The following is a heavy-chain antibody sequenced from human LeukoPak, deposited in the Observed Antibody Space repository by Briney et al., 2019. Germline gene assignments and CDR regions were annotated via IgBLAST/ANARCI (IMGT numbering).Heavy chain of an antibody. CDR2: IYHSGST. CDR3: ARFVAVAGTSYFDY. CDR1: GGSISSSSYY. J-gene: IGHJ4*02. V-gene: IGHV4-39*01. D-gene: IGHD6-19*01. Sequence: PSETLSLTCTVSGGSISSSSYYWGWIRQPPGKGLEWIGSIYHSGSTYYNPSLKSRVTISVDTSKNQFSLKLSSVTAADTAVYYCARFVAVAGTSYFDYWGQGTLVTVSS.